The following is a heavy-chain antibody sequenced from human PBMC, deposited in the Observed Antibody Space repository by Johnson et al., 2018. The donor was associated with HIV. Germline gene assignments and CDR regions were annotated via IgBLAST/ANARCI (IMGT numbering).Heavy chain of an antibody. CDR2: IYSGGST. V-gene: IGHV3-53*01. CDR3: ARDERAKYYYDSYDAFDI. J-gene: IGHJ3*02. Sequence: VQLVESGGGLIQPGGSLRLSCAASGFTVSSNYMSWVRQAPGKGLEWVSVIYSGGSTYYADSVKGRFTISRDNSKNTLYLQMNSLRAEDTAVYYCARDERAKYYYDSYDAFDIWGQGTMVTVSS. D-gene: IGHD3-22*01. CDR1: GFTVSSNY.